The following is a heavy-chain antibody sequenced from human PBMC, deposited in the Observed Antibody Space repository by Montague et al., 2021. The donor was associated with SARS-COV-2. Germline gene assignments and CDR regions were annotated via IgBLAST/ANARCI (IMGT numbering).Heavy chain of an antibody. CDR1: GFKFDDSG. D-gene: IGHD3-3*01. Sequence: SLRLSCAASGFKFDDSGMTWIRQAPGKGLEWVCDINWSADKTTYADSVKGRFTISRGNAKNSLFLQMNSLRAEDTALYYCARYYGGSFYGLDVWGQGTTVIVSS. CDR2: INWSADKT. CDR3: ARYYGGSFYGLDV. V-gene: IGHV3-20*04. J-gene: IGHJ6*02.